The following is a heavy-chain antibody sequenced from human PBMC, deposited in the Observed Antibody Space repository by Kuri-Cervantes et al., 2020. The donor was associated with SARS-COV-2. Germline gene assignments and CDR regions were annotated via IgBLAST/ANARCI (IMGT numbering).Heavy chain of an antibody. D-gene: IGHD6-6*01. V-gene: IGHV4-39*01. CDR1: GGSISSSSYY. CDR2: IYYSGST. CDR3: ARREIAARRLFDY. J-gene: IGHJ4*02. Sequence: SETLSLTCTVSGGSISSSSYYWGWIRQPPGKGLEWIGSIYYSGSTYYNPSLKSRVTISVDTSKNQFSLKLRSVTAADTAVYYCARREIAARRLFDYWGQGTLVTVSS.